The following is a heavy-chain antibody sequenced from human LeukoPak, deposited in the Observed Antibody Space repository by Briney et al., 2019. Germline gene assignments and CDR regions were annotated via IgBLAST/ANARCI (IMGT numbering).Heavy chain of an antibody. CDR1: RFTFSSYA. J-gene: IGHJ4*02. Sequence: GGSLRLSCAASRFTFSSYAMSWVRQAPGKGLEWVSAISGSGGSTYYADSVKGRFTISRDNSKNTLYLQMNSLRAEDTAVYYCANSPRVGGSYFGRFDYWGQGTLVTVSS. CDR2: ISGSGGST. V-gene: IGHV3-23*01. D-gene: IGHD1-26*01. CDR3: ANSPRVGGSYFGRFDY.